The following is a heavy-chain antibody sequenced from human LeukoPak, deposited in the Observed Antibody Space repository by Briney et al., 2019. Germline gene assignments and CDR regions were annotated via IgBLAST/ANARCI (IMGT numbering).Heavy chain of an antibody. J-gene: IGHJ5*02. D-gene: IGHD3-16*02. V-gene: IGHV7-4-1*02. CDR2: INTNTGNP. CDR3: ARDGYYDYVWGSYRYTAWFDP. CDR1: GYTFTSDA. Sequence: ASVRLSCKVSGYTFTSDAMRWGRQAPGQGLEWMGWINTNTGNPTYTQGFTGRFVFSLDTSVSTSYLQISSLKAEDTAVYYCARDGYYDYVWGSYRYTAWFDPWGQGTLVTVSS.